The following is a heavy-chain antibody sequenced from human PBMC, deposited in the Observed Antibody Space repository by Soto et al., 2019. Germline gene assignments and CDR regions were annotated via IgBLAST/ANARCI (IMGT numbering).Heavy chain of an antibody. CDR3: GGHRDYLPTL. V-gene: IGHV3-23*01. D-gene: IGHD4-17*01. J-gene: IGHJ3*01. Sequence: EVQLLESGGGLVQPGGSLRLSCAASGFTFSSYAMSWVRQAPGKGLEWVSAISGSGGSTYYADSVKGRFTISRDNSKNTLYLQMNSLRAEDTGVYYCGGHRDYLPTLWGQGTMVTVSS. CDR1: GFTFSSYA. CDR2: ISGSGGST.